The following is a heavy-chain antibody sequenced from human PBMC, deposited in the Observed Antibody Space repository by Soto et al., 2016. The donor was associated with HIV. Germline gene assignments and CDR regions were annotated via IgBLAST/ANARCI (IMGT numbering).Heavy chain of an antibody. CDR3: ARGRWIAAPTSDSSGSTGAFDI. Sequence: EVQLLESGGALVQPGGSLRLSCAASGFSFSNYAMSWVRQAPGKGLQWVSGISGSGSSTYYADSVKGRFTISRDNSKNTLYLQMKSLRAEDTAVYYCARGRWIAAPTSDSSGSTGAFDIWGQGTMVTVSS. D-gene: IGHD6-19*01. V-gene: IGHV3-23*01. J-gene: IGHJ3*02. CDR1: GFSFSNYA. CDR2: ISGSGSST.